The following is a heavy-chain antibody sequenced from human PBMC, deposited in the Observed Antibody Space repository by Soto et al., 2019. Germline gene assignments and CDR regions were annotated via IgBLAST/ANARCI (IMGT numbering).Heavy chain of an antibody. CDR2: ISYDGSNK. V-gene: IGHV3-30*03. D-gene: IGHD3-3*01. J-gene: IGHJ6*02. CDR3: ATPIGLFLEWSQKYGMDV. CDR1: GFTFSSYG. Sequence: PGGSLRLSCAASGFTFSSYGMHWVRQAPGKGLEWVAVISYDGSNKYYADSVKGRFTISRDNSKNTLYLQMNSLRAEDTAVYYCATPIGLFLEWSQKYGMDVWGQGTTVTVSS.